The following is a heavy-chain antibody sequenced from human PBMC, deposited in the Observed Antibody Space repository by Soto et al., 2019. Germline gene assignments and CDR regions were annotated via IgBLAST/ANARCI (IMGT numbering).Heavy chain of an antibody. CDR3: VREGGHLNWFDP. Sequence: PGGSLRLSCAASGFTVSSNYMSWVRQAPGKGLEWVSVIYSGGSTYDADSVKGRFTISRDNSKNTLYLQMNSLRAEDTAVYYCVREGGHLNWFDPRGQGTLVTVSS. CDR1: GFTVSSNY. CDR2: IYSGGST. J-gene: IGHJ5*02. V-gene: IGHV3-66*01. D-gene: IGHD6-25*01.